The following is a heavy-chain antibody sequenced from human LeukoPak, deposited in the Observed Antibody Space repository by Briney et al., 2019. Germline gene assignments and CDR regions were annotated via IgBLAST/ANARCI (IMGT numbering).Heavy chain of an antibody. CDR3: ARDPNYYGSGSYFAYFDQ. CDR2: IWHNGNKK. J-gene: IGHJ4*02. Sequence: GGSLRLSCETSGFTFSGYGMHWVRQAPGKGLEWVAVIWHNGNKKYYADSVKGRFTISRDNSKNTLYLHMNSLRAEDTAVYYCARDPNYYGSGSYFAYFDQWGQGTLVTVSS. CDR1: GFTFSGYG. D-gene: IGHD3-10*01. V-gene: IGHV3-33*01.